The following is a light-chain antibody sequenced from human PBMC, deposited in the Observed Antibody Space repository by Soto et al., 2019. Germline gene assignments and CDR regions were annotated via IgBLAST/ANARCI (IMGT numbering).Light chain of an antibody. J-gene: IGKJ1*01. Sequence: DIQLTQSPSTLSASIGDRVTITCRASQTISSWLAWYQQKPGKAPKLLIYKASTLKSGVPSRFSGSGSGTDFTLTINSLQPEDFATYYCQQSYSSPWTFGQGTKVDI. CDR1: QTISSW. CDR3: QQSYSSPWT. V-gene: IGKV1-5*03. CDR2: KAS.